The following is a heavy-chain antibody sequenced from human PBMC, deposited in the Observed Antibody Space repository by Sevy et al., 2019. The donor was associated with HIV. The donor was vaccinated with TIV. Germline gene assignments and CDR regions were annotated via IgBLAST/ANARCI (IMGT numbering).Heavy chain of an antibody. CDR3: AREGAPPYSSSWYEYFQH. V-gene: IGHV3-30*03. CDR2: ISYDGNNE. CDR1: GFTFSSYG. D-gene: IGHD6-13*01. Sequence: SLRLSCAASGFTFSSYGMHWVRQAPGKGLEWVAVISYDGNNEYYADSVKGRFTISRDNSKNTLYLQMSSLRPEDTAVYYCAREGAPPYSSSWYEYFQHWGQGTLVTVSS. J-gene: IGHJ1*01.